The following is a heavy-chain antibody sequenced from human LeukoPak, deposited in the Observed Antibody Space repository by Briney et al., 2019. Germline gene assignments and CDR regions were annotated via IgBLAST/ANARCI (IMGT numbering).Heavy chain of an antibody. Sequence: GGSLRLSCAASGFTFSSYAMSWIRQAPGKGLEWVSYISSSGSTIYYADSVKGRFTISRDNAKNSLYLQMNSLRAEDTAVYYCARVNYDSSGWRFDYWGQGTLVTVSS. V-gene: IGHV3-11*01. J-gene: IGHJ4*02. CDR2: ISSSGSTI. D-gene: IGHD3-22*01. CDR3: ARVNYDSSGWRFDY. CDR1: GFTFSSYA.